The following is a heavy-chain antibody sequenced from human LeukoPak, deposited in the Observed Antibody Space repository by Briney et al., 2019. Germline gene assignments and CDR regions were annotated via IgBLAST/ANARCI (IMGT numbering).Heavy chain of an antibody. CDR2: INPNSGGT. CDR3: ARLMGGYSYASDDAFDI. V-gene: IGHV1-2*02. D-gene: IGHD5-18*01. J-gene: IGHJ3*02. Sequence: ASVKVSCKASGYTFTGYYMHWVRQAPGQGLEWMGWINPNSGGTNYAQKFQGRVTMTRDTSTSTAYMELRSLRSDDTAVYYCARLMGGYSYASDDAFDIWGQGTMVTVSS. CDR1: GYTFTGYY.